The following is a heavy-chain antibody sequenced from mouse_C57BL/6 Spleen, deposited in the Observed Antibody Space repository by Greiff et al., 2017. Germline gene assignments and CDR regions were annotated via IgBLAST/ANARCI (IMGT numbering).Heavy chain of an antibody. CDR2: IWSGGST. CDR1: GFSLTSYG. Sequence: QVQLQQSGPGLVQPSQSLSITCTVSGFSLTSYGVHWVRQSPGKGLEWLGVIWSGGSTDYNAAFISRLSISKDNSKSQVFFKMNSLQADDTAIYYCARRSHGSNYYAMDYWGQGTSVTVSS. CDR3: ARRSHGSNYYAMDY. D-gene: IGHD1-1*01. J-gene: IGHJ4*01. V-gene: IGHV2-2*01.